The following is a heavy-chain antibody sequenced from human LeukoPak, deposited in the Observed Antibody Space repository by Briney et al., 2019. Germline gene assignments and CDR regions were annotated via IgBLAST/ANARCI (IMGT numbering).Heavy chain of an antibody. CDR3: TRGGDPYKVGNF. Sequence: AESLTLTCTVSDDSISTNSYYWSWIRQPPGKGLECIGTLHFSGTPYYSPSLNSRISISVDTSKKQFSLKLRSVTATDTAVYYCTRGGDPYKVGNFWGQGTLVTVSS. CDR2: LHFSGTP. V-gene: IGHV4-39*01. CDR1: DDSISTNSYY. D-gene: IGHD2-21*01. J-gene: IGHJ4*02.